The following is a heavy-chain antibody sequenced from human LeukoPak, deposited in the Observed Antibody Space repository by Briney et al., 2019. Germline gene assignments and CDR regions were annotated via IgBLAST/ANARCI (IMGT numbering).Heavy chain of an antibody. V-gene: IGHV3-23*01. CDR2: ISDSGGGS. CDR1: GFTFSNYA. J-gene: IGHJ4*02. Sequence: GGSLRLSCAASGFTFSNYAMSWVRLAPGQGLEWVSGISDSGGGSYYADSVKGRFTISRDNSKNTLYLQMDSLRAEETAVYYCEKDSSTVRGEFDYWGQGTLVTVSS. D-gene: IGHD3-10*01. CDR3: EKDSSTVRGEFDY.